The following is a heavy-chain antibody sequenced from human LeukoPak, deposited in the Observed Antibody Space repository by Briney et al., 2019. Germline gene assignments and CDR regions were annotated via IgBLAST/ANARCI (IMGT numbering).Heavy chain of an antibody. CDR1: GFSLSTSAMS. CDR3: ARHYGGGLGSLDY. V-gene: IGHV2-70*11. Sequence: SAPTLVNPTQTLTLTCTFSGFSLSTSAMSVSWIGQPPGKALEWLARIDWDADKYYSTSLKTRLTISKDASKDQVVLTMTNMDPVDTAAYYCARHYGGGLGSLDYWGRGTLVTASS. D-gene: IGHD4-23*01. J-gene: IGHJ4*02. CDR2: IDWDADK.